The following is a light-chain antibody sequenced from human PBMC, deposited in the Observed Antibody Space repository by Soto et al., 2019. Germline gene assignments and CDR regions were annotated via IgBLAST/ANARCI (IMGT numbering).Light chain of an antibody. CDR1: TGAVTTGHY. CDR3: LLSYRGVGV. J-gene: IGLJ2*01. CDR2: DTN. V-gene: IGLV7-46*01. Sequence: QAVVTQEPSLTVSPGGTVTLTCGSNTGAVTTGHYPYWFQQKPGQAPRTLLYDTNNKHSWTPARFSGYLLGGKAALTLSGAQPEDEADYYCLLSYRGVGVFGGGTKLTVL.